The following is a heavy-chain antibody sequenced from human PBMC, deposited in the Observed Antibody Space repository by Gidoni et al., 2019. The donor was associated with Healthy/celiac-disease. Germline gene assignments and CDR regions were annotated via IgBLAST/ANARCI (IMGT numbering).Heavy chain of an antibody. Sequence: EVQLVESGGGLVKPGGSLRLSCAASGFTFSSYSMNWVRQAPGKGLEWVSSISSSSSYIYYADSVKGRFTISRDNAKNSLYLQMNSLRAEDTAVYYCARDYLGVNWNYGDFDYWGQGTLVTVSS. CDR2: ISSSSSYI. V-gene: IGHV3-21*01. J-gene: IGHJ4*02. D-gene: IGHD1-7*01. CDR3: ARDYLGVNWNYGDFDY. CDR1: GFTFSSYS.